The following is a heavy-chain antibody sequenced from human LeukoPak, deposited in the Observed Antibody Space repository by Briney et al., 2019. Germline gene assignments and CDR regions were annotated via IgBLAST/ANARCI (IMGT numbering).Heavy chain of an antibody. CDR1: NGSMRSYY. J-gene: IGHJ4*02. CDR3: TRGFQGVYDY. Sequence: SETLSLTCTVSNGSMRSYYWTWIRQPAGKGLEWVGRLFDARKVNYNPSLGGRVTMSMDTSKNQFSLRMTSVTAADTAVYYCTRGFQGVYDYWGQGALVIVSS. V-gene: IGHV4-4*07. D-gene: IGHD5/OR15-5a*01. CDR2: LFDARKV.